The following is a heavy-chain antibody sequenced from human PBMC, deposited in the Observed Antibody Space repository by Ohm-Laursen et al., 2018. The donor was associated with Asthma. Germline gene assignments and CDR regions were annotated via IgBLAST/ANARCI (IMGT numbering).Heavy chain of an antibody. D-gene: IGHD3-10*01. CDR1: GDTFSIFRNSW. Sequence: SLRLSCTASGDTFSIFRNSWMAWVRQAPGKGLEWVSSINWNGGVTNYADSVRGRFSISRDNAKNSLYLQMNNLRGDDSGFYFCAKEYSSRRLRGLMNFWGQGTQVTVSS. V-gene: IGHV3-9*01. J-gene: IGHJ4*02. CDR2: INWNGGVT. CDR3: AKEYSSRRLRGLMNF.